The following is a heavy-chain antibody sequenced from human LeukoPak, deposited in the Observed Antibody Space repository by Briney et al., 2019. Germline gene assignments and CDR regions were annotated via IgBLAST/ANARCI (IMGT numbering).Heavy chain of an antibody. J-gene: IGHJ5*02. CDR2: IYHSGST. Sequence: SETLSLTCAASGYFSSSVYYCGWIRQPPGKGLEWIGIIYHSGSTYYNPSLKSRVTISVDTSENQFSLKLSSVTAADTAVYYSERQVDPNSSGYYYTHNWFDPWGQGTLVTVSS. CDR1: GYFSSSVYY. CDR3: ERQVDPNSSGYYYTHNWFDP. D-gene: IGHD3-22*01. V-gene: IGHV4-38-2*01.